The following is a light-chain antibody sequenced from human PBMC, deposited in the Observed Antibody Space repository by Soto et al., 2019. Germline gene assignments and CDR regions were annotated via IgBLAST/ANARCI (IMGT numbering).Light chain of an antibody. CDR3: SSYTSSSTLV. CDR1: SCDVGGYNY. J-gene: IGLJ2*01. Sequence: QSVLTQPASVSGSPGQSITISCTGTSCDVGGYNYVSWYQQHPGKAPKLMIYEVSNRPSGVSNRFSGSKSGNTASLTISGLQAEDEADYYCSSYTSSSTLVFGGGTQLTVL. CDR2: EVS. V-gene: IGLV2-14*01.